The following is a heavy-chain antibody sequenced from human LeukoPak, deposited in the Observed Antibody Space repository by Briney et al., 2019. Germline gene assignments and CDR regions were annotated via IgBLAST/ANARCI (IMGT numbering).Heavy chain of an antibody. CDR3: ARQTTVTTKNAFDI. V-gene: IGHV5-51*01. D-gene: IGHD4-11*01. J-gene: IGHJ3*02. Sequence: GESLKISCKGSGYSFTSYWIGWVRQMPGKGLEWMGGIYPGDSDTRYSPSFQGQVTISADKSISTAYLQRSSLKASDPAMYYCARQTTVTTKNAFDIWGQGTMVTVSS. CDR1: GYSFTSYW. CDR2: IYPGDSDT.